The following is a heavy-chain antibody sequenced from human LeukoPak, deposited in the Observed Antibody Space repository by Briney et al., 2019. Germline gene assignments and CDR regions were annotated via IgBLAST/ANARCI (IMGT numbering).Heavy chain of an antibody. CDR1: GYTFSNYD. Sequence: ASVKVSCKASGYTFSNYDINWVRQATGQGLEWIGWNNPKSGNTGYAQKFQGRVTMTRVNANNTAYMELTSLTFDGTAVYYCARGRGIAEFSIWGQGTLVTVSS. V-gene: IGHV1-8*02. CDR3: ARGRGIAEFSI. J-gene: IGHJ4*02. CDR2: NNPKSGNT. D-gene: IGHD3-10*01.